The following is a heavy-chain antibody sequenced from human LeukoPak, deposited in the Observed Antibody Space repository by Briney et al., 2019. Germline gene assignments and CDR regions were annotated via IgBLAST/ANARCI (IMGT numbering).Heavy chain of an antibody. CDR3: AKGSMGRCSGNSCYSVY. CDR1: GFTFSNYG. CDR2: ISYDGSNK. J-gene: IGHJ4*02. V-gene: IGHV3-30*18. D-gene: IGHD5-12*01. Sequence: GGSLRLSCAASGFTFSNYGMHWARQAPGNGLEWVAVISYDGSNKYYADSVKGRFTISRDNSKNTLYLQMNSLRVEDTAVYYCAKGSMGRCSGNSCYSVYWGQGALVTVSS.